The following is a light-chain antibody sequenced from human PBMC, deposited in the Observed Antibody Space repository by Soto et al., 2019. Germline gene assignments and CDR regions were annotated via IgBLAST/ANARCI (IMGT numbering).Light chain of an antibody. J-gene: IGKJ1*01. CDR3: QQYNNWPRT. V-gene: IGKV3-15*01. Sequence: IVLTQSPGTLSLSPGERATLSCRASQSVSSSYLAWYQQKPGQGPSLLIYGTSTTATGIPARFSGSGSGTEFTLTISSLQSEDFAVYYCQQYNNWPRTFGQGTKVDIK. CDR1: QSVSSSY. CDR2: GTS.